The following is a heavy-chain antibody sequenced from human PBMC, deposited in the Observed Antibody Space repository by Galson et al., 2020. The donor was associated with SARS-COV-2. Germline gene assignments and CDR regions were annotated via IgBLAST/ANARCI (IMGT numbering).Heavy chain of an antibody. J-gene: IGHJ4*02. CDR3: ARRARMPMIGYGNAWDYLYY. Sequence: GESLKISCKRSGYRFRNRWHAWVRQIPGKGLGCMRIIYPGDSDTRYSPSFQGQVPISADKSIRTAYLQGSRLKASDTAMYYCARRARMPMIGYGNAWDYLYYWGQGTLVTVSS. CDR2: IYPGDSDT. V-gene: IGHV5-51*01. CDR1: GYRFRNRW. D-gene: IGHD6-19*01.